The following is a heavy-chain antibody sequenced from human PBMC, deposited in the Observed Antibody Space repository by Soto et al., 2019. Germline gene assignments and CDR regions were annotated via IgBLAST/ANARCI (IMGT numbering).Heavy chain of an antibody. J-gene: IGHJ6*02. D-gene: IGHD6-13*01. CDR1: GGSFSGYY. CDR3: ARGYLEQQLGHYYYYGMDV. V-gene: IGHV4-34*01. CDR2: INHSGST. Sequence: SETLSLTCAVYGGSFSGYYWSWIRQPPGKGLEWIGEINHSGSTNYNPSLKSRVPISVDTSKNQFSLKLSSVTAADTAVYYCARGYLEQQLGHYYYYGMDVWGQGTTVTVSS.